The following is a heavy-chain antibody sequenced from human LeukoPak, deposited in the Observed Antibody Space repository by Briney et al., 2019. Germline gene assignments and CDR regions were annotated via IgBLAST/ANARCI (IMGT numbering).Heavy chain of an antibody. Sequence: KPSETLSLTGTVSGGSISSSSYYWGWIRQPPGKGLEGIGRIYYSGSTYYNPPLKSRVTISVDTSKNQFSLKLSSVTAADTAVYYCARHSYDGSGSFRSHVDYWGQGTLVTVSS. CDR2: IYYSGST. D-gene: IGHD3-10*01. CDR3: ARHSYDGSGSFRSHVDY. CDR1: GGSISSSSYY. J-gene: IGHJ4*02. V-gene: IGHV4-39*01.